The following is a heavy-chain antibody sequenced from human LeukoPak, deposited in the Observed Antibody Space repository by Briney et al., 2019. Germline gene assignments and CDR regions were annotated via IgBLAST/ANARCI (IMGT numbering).Heavy chain of an antibody. CDR3: ARSGYSYGYLGYYLDY. D-gene: IGHD5-18*01. J-gene: IGHJ4*02. CDR2: INPNSGGT. Sequence: ASVKVSCKASGYTFTGYYMHWVRQAPGQGLEWMGRINPNSGGTNYAQKFQGRVTMTRDTSISTAYMELSRLRSDDTAVYYCARSGYSYGYLGYYLDYWGQGTLVTVSS. V-gene: IGHV1-2*06. CDR1: GYTFTGYY.